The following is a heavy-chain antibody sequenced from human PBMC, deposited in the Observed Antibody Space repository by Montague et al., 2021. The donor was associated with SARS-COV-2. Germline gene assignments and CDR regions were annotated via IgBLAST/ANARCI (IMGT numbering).Heavy chain of an antibody. D-gene: IGHD5-12*01. CDR1: GGSISSSNW. J-gene: IGHJ5*02. CDR2: IYHSGST. Sequence: SETLSLTCAVSGGSISSSNWWSWVRQPPGKGLEWIGEIYHSGSTNYNPSLKSRVTISVDKSKNQFSLLRSSVTAADTAVYYCARIRSGYDSGFDPWGQGTLVTVSS. V-gene: IGHV4-4*02. CDR3: ARIRSGYDSGFDP.